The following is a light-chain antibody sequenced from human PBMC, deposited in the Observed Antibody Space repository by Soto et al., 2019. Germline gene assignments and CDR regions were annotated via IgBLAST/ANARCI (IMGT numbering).Light chain of an antibody. Sequence: SVLTQPASVSGSPGQSITISCTGTSSDVGSYNLVSWYQQHPGKVPKIMIYEASKRPSGAPNRFSGSKSGNTASLTISGLQAEDEADYYCCSYAGSSTWVFGTGTKVTVL. CDR3: CSYAGSSTWV. V-gene: IGLV2-23*01. J-gene: IGLJ1*01. CDR2: EAS. CDR1: SSDVGSYNL.